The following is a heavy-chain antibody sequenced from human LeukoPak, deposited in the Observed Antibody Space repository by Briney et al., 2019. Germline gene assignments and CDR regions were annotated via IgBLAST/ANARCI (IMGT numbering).Heavy chain of an antibody. Sequence: TPSETLSLTCAVSGYSISSGYYWGWIRQPPGQGLEWIGSIYHSGSTYYNPSLKSRVTISVDTSKNHFSLKLSSVTAADTAVYYCARQMVGDYDFWRPNWFDPWGQGTLVTVSS. V-gene: IGHV4-38-2*01. CDR1: GYSISSGYY. CDR3: ARQMVGDYDFWRPNWFDP. J-gene: IGHJ5*02. D-gene: IGHD3-3*01. CDR2: IYHSGST.